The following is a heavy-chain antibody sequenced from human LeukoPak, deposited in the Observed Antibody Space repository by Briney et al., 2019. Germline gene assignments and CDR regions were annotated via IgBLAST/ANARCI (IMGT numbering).Heavy chain of an antibody. Sequence: GGSLRLSCAASGFTFSSYSMNWVRQAPGKGLEWVSSISSSSSYIYYADSAKGRFTISRDNAKNSLYLQMNSLRAEDTAVYYCARDSQSGSYLEYFQHWGQGTLVTVSS. CDR3: ARDSQSGSYLEYFQH. J-gene: IGHJ1*01. V-gene: IGHV3-21*01. CDR1: GFTFSSYS. D-gene: IGHD1-26*01. CDR2: ISSSSSYI.